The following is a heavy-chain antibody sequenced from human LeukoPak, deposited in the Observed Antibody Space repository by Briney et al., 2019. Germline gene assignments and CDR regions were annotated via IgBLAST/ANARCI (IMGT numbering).Heavy chain of an antibody. D-gene: IGHD3-22*01. J-gene: IGHJ4*02. CDR3: AKDSRRITMIVVAQSDY. Sequence: GGSLRLSCAASGFIFSSYGMHWVRQAPDKGLEWVAFIRYDGSRKYYADSVKGRFTISRDNSKNTLYLQMNSLRAEDTAVYYCAKDSRRITMIVVAQSDYWGQGTLVTVSS. V-gene: IGHV3-30*02. CDR1: GFIFSSYG. CDR2: IRYDGSRK.